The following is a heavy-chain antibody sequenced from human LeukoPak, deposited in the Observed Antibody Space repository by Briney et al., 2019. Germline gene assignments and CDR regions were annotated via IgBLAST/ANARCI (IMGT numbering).Heavy chain of an antibody. D-gene: IGHD3-22*01. CDR1: GGSISSGGYY. CDR2: IYYSGST. J-gene: IGHJ4*02. Sequence: SETLSLTCTVSGGSISSGGYYWSWIRQHPGKGLEWIGYIYYSGSTYYNPSLKSRVTTSVDTSKNQFSLKLSSVTAADTAVYYCARCYSSGRSIDYWGQGTLVTVSS. CDR3: ARCYSSGRSIDY. V-gene: IGHV4-31*03.